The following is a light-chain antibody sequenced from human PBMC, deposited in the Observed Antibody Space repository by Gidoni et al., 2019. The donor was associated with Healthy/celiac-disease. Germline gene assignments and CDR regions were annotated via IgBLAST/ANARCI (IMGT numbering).Light chain of an antibody. CDR1: QSVSDNY. V-gene: IGKV3-20*01. Sequence: IVLTQSPGTLSLSPGERATLSCRASQSVSDNYFAWYQQKPGQSPRLLVYGASNRATAIPDRFTGSGSGTDFTLTIDRLEPDDLAVYYCQQYADSATTFGPGTKVEIK. CDR2: GAS. J-gene: IGKJ3*01. CDR3: QQYADSATT.